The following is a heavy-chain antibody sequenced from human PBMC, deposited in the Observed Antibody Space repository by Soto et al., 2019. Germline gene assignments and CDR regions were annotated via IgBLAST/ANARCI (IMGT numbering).Heavy chain of an antibody. CDR2: ISGRGGSS. CDR3: AKDFRDAFLEWTIDY. V-gene: IGHV3-23*01. CDR1: GFTFSSYA. D-gene: IGHD3-3*02. Sequence: EVQLLESGGGLVQPGGSLRLSCAASGFTFSSYAMSWVRQAPGKGLEWVSAISGRGGSSYYADSVKGRFTISRDNSKNTLYLQMNSLRAEDTAVYYCAKDFRDAFLEWTIDYWGQGTLVTVSS. J-gene: IGHJ4*02.